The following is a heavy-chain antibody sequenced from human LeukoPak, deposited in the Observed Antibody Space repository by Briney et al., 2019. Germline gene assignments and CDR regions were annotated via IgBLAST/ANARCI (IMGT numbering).Heavy chain of an antibody. V-gene: IGHV3-64D*06. D-gene: IGHD6-13*01. CDR2: ISSNGGST. CDR1: GFTFSSYA. CDR3: VKDSRIAAAGTLDY. J-gene: IGHJ4*02. Sequence: GGPLRLSCSASGFTFSSYAMHWVRQAPGKGPEYVSAISSNGGSTYYADSVKGRFTISRDNSKNTLYLQMSSLRAEDTAVYYCVKDSRIAAAGTLDYWGQGTLVTVSS.